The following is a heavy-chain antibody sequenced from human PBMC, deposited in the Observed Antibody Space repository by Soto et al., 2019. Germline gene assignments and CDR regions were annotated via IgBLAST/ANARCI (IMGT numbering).Heavy chain of an antibody. J-gene: IGHJ6*02. CDR1: GFTFSSYA. Sequence: GGSLRLSCAASGFTFSSYAMSWVRQAPGKGLEWVSAISGSGGSTYYADSVKGRFTISRDNSKNTLYLQMNSLRAEDTAVYYCAKVAVPDFWSGALLKYGMDVWGQGTTVTVSS. V-gene: IGHV3-23*01. CDR3: AKVAVPDFWSGALLKYGMDV. D-gene: IGHD3-3*01. CDR2: ISGSGGST.